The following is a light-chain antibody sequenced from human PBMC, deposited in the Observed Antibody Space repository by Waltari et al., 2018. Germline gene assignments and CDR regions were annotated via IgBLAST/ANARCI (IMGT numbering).Light chain of an antibody. V-gene: IGKV1-39*01. CDR1: QRINSY. J-gene: IGKJ2*01. CDR3: QQSYSSPYT. CDR2: GAS. Sequence: DIQMTQSPSSLSASAGDRVTTTCRASQRINSYLNWYQQKPGKAPKLLIYGASSLQSGVPSGFSGSGSGTEFTLTISSLQPEDSATYYCQQSYSSPYTFGQGTKLEIK.